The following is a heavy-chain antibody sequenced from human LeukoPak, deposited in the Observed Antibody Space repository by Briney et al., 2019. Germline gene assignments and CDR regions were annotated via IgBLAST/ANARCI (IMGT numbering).Heavy chain of an antibody. D-gene: IGHD3-22*01. CDR2: ISYDGSAK. J-gene: IGHJ4*02. CDR1: GFTFSSHG. V-gene: IGHV3-30*03. CDR3: ARDSSGCYTFDY. Sequence: GGALRLSCAASGFTFSSHGMHWVRQAPGKGLGWVAVISYDGSAKYCADSVKGRFTISRDNSKNTVYLEMDSLRAEDTAVYYCARDSSGCYTFDYWGQGTLVTVSS.